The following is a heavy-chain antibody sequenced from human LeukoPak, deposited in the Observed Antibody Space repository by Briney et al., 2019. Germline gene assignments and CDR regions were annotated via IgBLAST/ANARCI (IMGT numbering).Heavy chain of an antibody. D-gene: IGHD6-19*01. Sequence: GGSLRLSCAASGFTFNSKWMTWVRQAPGKGLEWVANINQDGSAQYYVDSVKGRFTISRDNAKSSLYLEMSGLRVEDTAVYYCADPPSGDWGQPTLVAFSS. V-gene: IGHV3-7*01. CDR2: INQDGSAQ. CDR3: ADPPSGD. J-gene: IGHJ4*02. CDR1: GFTFNSKW.